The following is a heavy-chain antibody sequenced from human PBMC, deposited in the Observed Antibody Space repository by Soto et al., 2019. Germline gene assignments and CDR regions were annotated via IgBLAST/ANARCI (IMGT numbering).Heavy chain of an antibody. CDR3: ARGRFCSGGSCYSDWYFDL. D-gene: IGHD2-15*01. Sequence: QVQLVESGGGVVQPGRSLRLSCAASGFTFSSYGMHWVRQAPGKGLEWVAVIWYDGSNKYYADSVKGRFTISRDNSKNPLYLQMNRLGAEDTAVYYCARGRFCSGGSCYSDWYFDLWGRGTLVTVSS. J-gene: IGHJ2*01. CDR2: IWYDGSNK. CDR1: GFTFSSYG. V-gene: IGHV3-33*01.